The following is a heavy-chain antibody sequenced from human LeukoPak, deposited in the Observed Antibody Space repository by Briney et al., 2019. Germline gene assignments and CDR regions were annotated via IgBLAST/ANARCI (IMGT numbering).Heavy chain of an antibody. CDR1: GYTFTSYD. J-gene: IGHJ4*02. D-gene: IGHD4-11*01. CDR3: ARPDYSRGFDY. CDR2: MNPNSGNT. V-gene: IGHV1-8*03. Sequence: ASVTVSCKASGYTFTSYDINWVRQATGQGLEWMGWMNPNSGNTGYAQKFQGRVTITRNASISTAYMELSSLRSEDTAVYYCARPDYSRGFDYWGQGTLVTVSS.